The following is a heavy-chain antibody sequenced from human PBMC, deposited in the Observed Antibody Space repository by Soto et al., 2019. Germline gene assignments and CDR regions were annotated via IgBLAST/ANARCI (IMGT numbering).Heavy chain of an antibody. CDR2: ISHSGGST. Sequence: SLRVSCSSSLFTFSSYARSLVLHTPGKGLEWVSGISHSGGSTYYADSVKGRFTISRDNSENTLNLQMNSLRVEDTAVYYCAKSRSGSYYSSSECWGQGTLVTVSS. J-gene: IGHJ4*02. CDR1: LFTFSSYA. D-gene: IGHD3-10*01. V-gene: IGHV3-23*01. CDR3: AKSRSGSYYSSSEC.